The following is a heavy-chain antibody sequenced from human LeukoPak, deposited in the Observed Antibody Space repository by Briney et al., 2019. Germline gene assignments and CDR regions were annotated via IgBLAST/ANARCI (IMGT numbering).Heavy chain of an antibody. V-gene: IGHV4-38-2*02. D-gene: IGHD4-17*01. CDR3: ARSTTENWFDP. CDR2: IYHSGST. J-gene: IGHJ5*02. Sequence: SETLSLTCTVSGYSISSGYYWGWIRQPPGKGLEWIGSIYHSGSTYYNPSLKSRVTISVDTSKNQFSLKLGSVTAADTAVYYCARSTTENWFDPWGQGTLVTVSS. CDR1: GYSISSGYY.